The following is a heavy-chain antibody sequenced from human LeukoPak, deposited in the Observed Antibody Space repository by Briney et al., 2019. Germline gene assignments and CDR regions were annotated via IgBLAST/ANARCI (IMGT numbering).Heavy chain of an antibody. Sequence: AGGSLRLSCAASGFTFSSYWMHWVRQAPGKGLVWVSRINSDGNITNYADSVKGRFTIFRDNAKNTLFLQMSSLRAEDTAVYYCARGGYCTSTSCYDFYYYYMDVWGKGTTVTVSS. D-gene: IGHD2-2*01. J-gene: IGHJ6*03. V-gene: IGHV3-74*01. CDR3: ARGGYCTSTSCYDFYYYYMDV. CDR1: GFTFSSYW. CDR2: INSDGNIT.